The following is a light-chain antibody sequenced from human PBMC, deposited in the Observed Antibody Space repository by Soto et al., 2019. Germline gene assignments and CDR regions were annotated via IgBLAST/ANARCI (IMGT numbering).Light chain of an antibody. CDR2: AVS. CDR1: SSDIGSYNH. Sequence: SVLTQLASVSGSPGQSITISCSGTSSDIGSYNHVAWYQQFPGKSPKLMISAVSDRPPGVSDRFSGSKSGITASLTISGLQTEGEADYYCISSTDRQSYLFGTGTKVTVL. V-gene: IGLV2-14*03. J-gene: IGLJ1*01. CDR3: ISSTDRQSYL.